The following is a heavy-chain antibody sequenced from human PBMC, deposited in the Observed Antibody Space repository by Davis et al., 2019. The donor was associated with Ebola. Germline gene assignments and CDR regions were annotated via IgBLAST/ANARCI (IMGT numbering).Heavy chain of an antibody. Sequence: SETLSLTCTVSGGSISSSSYYWGWIRQPPGKGLEWIGSIYYSGSTYYNPSLKSRVTISVDTSKNQFSLKLSSATAADTAVYYCARQRWDLFDPWGQGTLVTVSS. J-gene: IGHJ5*02. CDR1: GGSISSSSYY. CDR3: ARQRWDLFDP. V-gene: IGHV4-39*01. D-gene: IGHD1-26*01. CDR2: IYYSGST.